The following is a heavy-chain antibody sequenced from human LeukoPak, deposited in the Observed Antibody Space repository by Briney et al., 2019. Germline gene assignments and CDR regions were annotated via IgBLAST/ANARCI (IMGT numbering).Heavy chain of an antibody. V-gene: IGHV1-24*01. CDR2: FDPEDGET. CDR1: GYTLTELS. D-gene: IGHD3-10*01. J-gene: IGHJ4*02. Sequence: GASVKVSCKVSGYTLTELSMHWVRQAPGKGLEWMGGFDPEDGETIYAQKFQGRVTMTEDTSTDTAYMELSSLRSEDTAVYYCATVNPYGSGSYLDYWGPGTLVTVSS. CDR3: ATVNPYGSGSYLDY.